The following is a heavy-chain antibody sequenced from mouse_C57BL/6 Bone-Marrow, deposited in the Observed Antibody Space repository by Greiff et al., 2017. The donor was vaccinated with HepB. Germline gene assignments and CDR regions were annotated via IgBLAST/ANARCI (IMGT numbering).Heavy chain of an antibody. V-gene: IGHV5-9-1*02. Sequence: EVKVEESGEGLVKPGGSLKLSCAASGFTFSSYAMSWVRQTPEKRLEWVAYISSGGDYIYYADTVKGRFTISRDNARNTLYLQMSSLKSEDTAMYYCTREAQATDYAMDYWGQGTSVTVSS. CDR3: TREAQATDYAMDY. CDR1: GFTFSSYA. CDR2: ISSGGDYI. D-gene: IGHD3-2*02. J-gene: IGHJ4*01.